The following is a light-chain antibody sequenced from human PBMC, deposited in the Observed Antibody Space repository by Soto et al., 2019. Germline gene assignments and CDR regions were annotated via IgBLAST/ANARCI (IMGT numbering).Light chain of an antibody. J-gene: IGKJ1*01. CDR2: DAS. CDR1: QSVSNF. Sequence: EIVLTQFPATLSLSPGDTATLSCRASQSVSNFLGWYQQKPGQAPRLLIYDASNRAAGIPARFSGSGSGTDFTLTISNLEPEDFAVYYCQQRSNNWRWTFGQGTKVEIK. V-gene: IGKV3-11*01. CDR3: QQRSNNWRWT.